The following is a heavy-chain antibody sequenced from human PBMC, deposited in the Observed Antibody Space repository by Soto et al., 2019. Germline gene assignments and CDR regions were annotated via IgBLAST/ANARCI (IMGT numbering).Heavy chain of an antibody. D-gene: IGHD5-18*01. CDR2: ISESGDNA. CDR3: AKGGYIYGLDP. J-gene: IGHJ5*02. V-gene: IGHV3-23*01. Sequence: GSLRLSCAASGFPFNTYAMSWVCQAPGKGPEWVSAISESGDNAFYADSVQGRFTISRDNSYNILYLQMNSLRAEDTALYFCAKGGYIYGLDPWGQGTLVTVSS. CDR1: GFPFNTYA.